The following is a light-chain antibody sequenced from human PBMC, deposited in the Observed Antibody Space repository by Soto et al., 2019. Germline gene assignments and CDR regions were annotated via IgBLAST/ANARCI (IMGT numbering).Light chain of an antibody. V-gene: IGLV2-14*01. CDR1: SSDIGTYDH. CDR2: SVS. CDR3: SSYAGSNMVV. J-gene: IGLJ2*01. Sequence: QSVLTQPASVSGSPGQSITISCSGTSSDIGTYDHVAWFQQFPGKTPKLVIYSVSDRPSGVSYRFSGSKSGNTASLTISGLQADDEADYYCSSYAGSNMVVFGGGTKLTVL.